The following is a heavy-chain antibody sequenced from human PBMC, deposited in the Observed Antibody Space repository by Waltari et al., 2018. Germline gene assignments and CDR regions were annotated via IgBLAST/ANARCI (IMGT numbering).Heavy chain of an antibody. V-gene: IGHV1-69*01. J-gene: IGHJ4*02. CDR3: ARGEIKSIFGVGDPPMN. D-gene: IGHD3-3*01. CDR1: GGTFSSYA. Sequence: QVQLVQSGAEVKKPGSSVKVSCKASGGTFSSYAISWVRQAPGQGLEWMGGRISILGKANDAQRFQGRVTFTADESTSTAYMELSSLGSEDPAVYYCARGEIKSIFGVGDPPMNWGQGTLVTVSS. CDR2: RISILGKA.